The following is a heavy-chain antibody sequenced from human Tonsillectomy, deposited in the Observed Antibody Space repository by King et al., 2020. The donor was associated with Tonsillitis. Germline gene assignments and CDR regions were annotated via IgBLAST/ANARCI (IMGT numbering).Heavy chain of an antibody. CDR1: GFTFSSYG. V-gene: IGHV3-30*02. Sequence: VQLVESGGGVVQPGGSLRLSCAASGFTFSSYGMYWVRQAPGKGLEWVAFIRCDGSNKYYGDSVKGRFTISRDNSKNTLYLQMNSLRAEDTAVYNCARAKSPYNWNDSPSDYRGQGTVVTLSS. CDR2: IRCDGSNK. J-gene: IGHJ4*02. CDR3: ARAKSPYNWNDSPSDY. D-gene: IGHD1-1*01.